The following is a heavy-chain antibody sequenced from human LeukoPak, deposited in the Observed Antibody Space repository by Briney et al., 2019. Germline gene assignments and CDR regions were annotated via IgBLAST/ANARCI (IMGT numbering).Heavy chain of an antibody. Sequence: GGSLRLSCAASGFTFSSYWMSWVRQAPGKGLEWVANIKQDGSEKYYVDSVKGRFTISRDNSKNTLYLQMNSLRAEDTAVYYCARAPRGYYDSSGYYSVHWYFDLWGRGTLVTVSS. CDR2: IKQDGSEK. V-gene: IGHV3-7*03. J-gene: IGHJ2*01. CDR3: ARAPRGYYDSSGYYSVHWYFDL. CDR1: GFTFSSYW. D-gene: IGHD3-22*01.